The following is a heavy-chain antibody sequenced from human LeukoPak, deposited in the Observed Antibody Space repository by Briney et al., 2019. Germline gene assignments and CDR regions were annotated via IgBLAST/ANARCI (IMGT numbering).Heavy chain of an antibody. V-gene: IGHV3-66*01. CDR2: IFTNGNT. CDR1: GFSVSTNY. Sequence: PGGSLRLSCAASGFSVSTNYMSWVRQAPGKGLEWVSVIFTNGNTKYADSVKGRFTISRDNAKNSLYLQMNSLRAEDTAVYYCARGFTVTTIFGDEYYYYYYMDVWGKGTTVTVSS. D-gene: IGHD4-17*01. J-gene: IGHJ6*03. CDR3: ARGFTVTTIFGDEYYYYYYMDV.